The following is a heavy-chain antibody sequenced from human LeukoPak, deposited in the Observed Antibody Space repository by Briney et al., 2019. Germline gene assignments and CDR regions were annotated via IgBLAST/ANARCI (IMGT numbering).Heavy chain of an antibody. D-gene: IGHD5-12*01. Sequence: SETLSLTCTVSGGSISGYYWNWIRQPAGKGLEWIGRIFHSGSTNYNPSLNSRVTMSVDTSKNQFSLKLSSVTAADTAVYYCGRAGYYCIDHWGQGALVTVSS. CDR2: IFHSGST. CDR1: GGSISGYY. V-gene: IGHV4-4*07. J-gene: IGHJ4*02. CDR3: GRAGYYCIDH.